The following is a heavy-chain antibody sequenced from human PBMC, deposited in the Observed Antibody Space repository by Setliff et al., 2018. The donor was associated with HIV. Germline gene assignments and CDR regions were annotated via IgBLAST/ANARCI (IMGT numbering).Heavy chain of an antibody. Sequence: SETLSLTCTVSGGSISSSSYYWGWVRQPPGKGLEWIGHISTSGRTNYNPSLMSRLTISVDTSKNQFSLKLSSVTAADTAVYYCARSVDTTLVPAYYFDYWGQGTLVTVSS. CDR3: ARSVDTTLVPAYYFDY. CDR1: GGSISSSSYY. J-gene: IGHJ4*02. V-gene: IGHV4-61*05. CDR2: ISTSGRT. D-gene: IGHD5-18*01.